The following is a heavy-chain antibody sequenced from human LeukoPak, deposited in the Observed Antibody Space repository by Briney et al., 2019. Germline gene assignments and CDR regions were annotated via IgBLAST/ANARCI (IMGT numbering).Heavy chain of an antibody. CDR3: AREPYYGSGSYYYYYMDV. J-gene: IGHJ6*03. CDR2: IYTSGST. V-gene: IGHV4-4*07. D-gene: IGHD3-10*01. CDR1: GGSISSYY. Sequence: SETLSLTCTVSGGSISSYYWSWIRQPAGKGLEWIGRIYTSGSTNYNPSLKSRVTMSVDTSKNQFSLKLSSVTAADTAVYYCAREPYYGSGSYYYYYMDVWGKGTTVTISS.